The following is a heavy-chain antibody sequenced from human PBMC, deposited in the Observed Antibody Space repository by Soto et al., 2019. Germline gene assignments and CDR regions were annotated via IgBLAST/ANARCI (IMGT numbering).Heavy chain of an antibody. CDR2: ISGSGGST. D-gene: IGHD3-9*01. V-gene: IGHV3-23*01. CDR3: AKDDVYYDILSSLAFDI. CDR1: GFTFSSYA. J-gene: IGHJ3*02. Sequence: GGSLRLSCAASGFTFSSYAMSWVRQAPGKGLEWVSAISGSGGSTYYADSVKGRFTISRDNSKNTLYLQMNSLRAEDTAVYYCAKDDVYYDILSSLAFDIWGQGTMVTVSS.